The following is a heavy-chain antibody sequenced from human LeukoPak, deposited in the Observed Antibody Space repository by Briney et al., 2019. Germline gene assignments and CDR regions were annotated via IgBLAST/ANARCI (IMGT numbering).Heavy chain of an antibody. Sequence: GGSLRLSCAASGFTFNTYAMSWVRQAPEKGLEWVSVIYSGGSTYYADSVKGRFTISRDNSKNTLYLQMNSLRAEDTAVYYCARETTVTAYFDHWGQGTLVTVSS. J-gene: IGHJ4*02. CDR1: GFTFNTYA. CDR2: IYSGGST. CDR3: ARETTVTAYFDH. D-gene: IGHD4-11*01. V-gene: IGHV3-53*01.